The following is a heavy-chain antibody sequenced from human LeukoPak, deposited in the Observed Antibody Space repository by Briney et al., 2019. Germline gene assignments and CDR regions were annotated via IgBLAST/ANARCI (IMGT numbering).Heavy chain of an antibody. CDR2: INPNSGGT. CDR1: GYTFTGYY. D-gene: IGHD3-22*01. V-gene: IGHV1-2*02. CDR3: ARGMYYDSSGYRRG. J-gene: IGHJ4*02. Sequence: ASVKVSCKASGYTFTGYYMHWVRQAPGQGLEWMGWINPNSGGTNYAQKFQGRVTMTRATSISTAYMELSRLRSDDTAVYYCARGMYYDSSGYRRGWGQGTLVTVSS.